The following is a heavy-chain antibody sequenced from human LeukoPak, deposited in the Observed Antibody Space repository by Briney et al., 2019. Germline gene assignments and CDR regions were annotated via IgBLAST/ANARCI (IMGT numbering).Heavy chain of an antibody. Sequence: PGGSLRLSCVASGFTFSSYSMNWVRQAPGKGLEWVSYISSSSSTIYYADSVKGRFTISRDNAKNSLYLQMNSLRAEDTAVYYCAHYDSSGYYQHDAFDIWGQGTMVTVSS. CDR2: ISSSSSTI. CDR1: GFTFSSYS. D-gene: IGHD3-22*01. CDR3: AHYDSSGYYQHDAFDI. J-gene: IGHJ3*02. V-gene: IGHV3-48*01.